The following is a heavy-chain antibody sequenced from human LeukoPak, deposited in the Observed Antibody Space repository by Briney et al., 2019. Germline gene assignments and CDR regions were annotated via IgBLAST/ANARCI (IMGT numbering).Heavy chain of an antibody. D-gene: IGHD3-10*01. J-gene: IGHJ4*02. CDR2: IYHSGTS. CDR3: AKAAKFYYGSETYYYFDY. V-gene: IGHV4-59*01. CDR1: SASISTYY. Sequence: SETLSLTCTVSSASISTYYWSWIRQPPGKGLEWIGYIYHSGTSNYNPSLKSRVTMSVDTSKSQYSLSLSSVTSADTAVYYCAKAAKFYYGSETYYYFDYWGQGILVTVSS.